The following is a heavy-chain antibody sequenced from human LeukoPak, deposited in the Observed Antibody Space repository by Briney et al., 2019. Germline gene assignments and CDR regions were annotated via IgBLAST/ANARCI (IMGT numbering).Heavy chain of an antibody. D-gene: IGHD3-16*02. CDR1: GGTFSSYA. CDR2: IIPIFGTA. J-gene: IGHJ5*02. V-gene: IGHV1-69*01. CDR3: ARLSALEFDP. Sequence: GASVKASCKASGGTFSSYAISWVRQAPGQGLEWMGGIIPIFGTANYAQKFQGRVTITADESTSTAYMELSSLRSEDTAVYYCARLSALEFDPWGQGTLVTVSS.